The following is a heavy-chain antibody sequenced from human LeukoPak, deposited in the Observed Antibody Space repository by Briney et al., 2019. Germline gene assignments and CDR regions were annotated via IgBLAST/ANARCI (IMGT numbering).Heavy chain of an antibody. D-gene: IGHD5-24*01. CDR2: IYYSGST. J-gene: IGHJ6*02. CDR1: GGSISSSSYS. V-gene: IGHV4-39*01. CDR3: ASHVEMPTNYYYYAMDV. Sequence: SGTLSLTCTVSGGSISSSSYSWGWIRQPPGKGLEWIGSIYYSGSTYYNPSLKSRVTISVDTSKNQFSLKLSSVTATDTAVYYCASHVEMPTNYYYYAMDVWGQGTTVTVSS.